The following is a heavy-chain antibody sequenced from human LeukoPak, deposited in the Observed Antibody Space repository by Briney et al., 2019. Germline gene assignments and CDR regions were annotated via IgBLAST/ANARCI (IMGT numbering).Heavy chain of an antibody. CDR1: GYSISTGYY. Sequence: PSETLSLTCTVSGYSISTGYYWGWIRQPPGKGLEWIGSIYHSGNTSYNPSLKSRVTMSVDTSKNQFSLKLSSVTTADTAVYYCARVVFGELSGSTYYYYYMDVWGKGTTVTISS. V-gene: IGHV4-38-2*02. D-gene: IGHD3-10*02. CDR3: ARVVFGELSGSTYYYYYMDV. CDR2: IYHSGNT. J-gene: IGHJ6*03.